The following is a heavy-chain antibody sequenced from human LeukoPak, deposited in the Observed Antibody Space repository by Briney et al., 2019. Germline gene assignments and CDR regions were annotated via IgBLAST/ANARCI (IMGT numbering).Heavy chain of an antibody. D-gene: IGHD2-15*01. CDR1: GFPFNTYA. Sequence: GGSLRLSCSASGFPFNTYAIHWVRQAPGKGLEYVAGISSNGDNTDFADSAKGRFTISRDNSKSTLFLQMNSLRAEDTAVYFCTRDSALLGVAFDLWGQGTVVTVAS. J-gene: IGHJ3*01. CDR3: TRDSALLGVAFDL. CDR2: ISSNGDNT. V-gene: IGHV3-64D*06.